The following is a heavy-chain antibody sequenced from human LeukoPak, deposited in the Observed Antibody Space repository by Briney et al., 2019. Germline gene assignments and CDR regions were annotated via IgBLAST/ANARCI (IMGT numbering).Heavy chain of an antibody. J-gene: IGHJ3*01. D-gene: IGHD3-3*02. CDR3: AKIRAPAYDF. V-gene: IGHV3-23*01. CDR2: ISGSGSGDST. CDR1: GFTFSSYA. Sequence: GGSLRLPCAASGFTFSSYAMNWVRQAPGKGLEWVSAISGSGSGDSTYYADSVKGRFTISRDNSKNTLYLQMSSLRAEDTAVYYCAKIRAPAYDFWGQGTMVTVSS.